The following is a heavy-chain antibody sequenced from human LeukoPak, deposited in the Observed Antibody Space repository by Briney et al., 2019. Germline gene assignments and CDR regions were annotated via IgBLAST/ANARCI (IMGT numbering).Heavy chain of an antibody. J-gene: IGHJ3*02. CDR1: GYTFTSYY. CDR2: IDPSGGST. CDR3: AREEKGYSGSYSPDAFDI. D-gene: IGHD1-26*01. V-gene: IGHV1-46*01. Sequence: GASVKVSCKASGYTFTSYYMNWVRQAPGQGLEWMGIIDPSGGSTSYAQKFQGRVTMTRDTSTSTVYMELSSLRSEDTAVYYCAREEKGYSGSYSPDAFDIWGQGTMVTVSS.